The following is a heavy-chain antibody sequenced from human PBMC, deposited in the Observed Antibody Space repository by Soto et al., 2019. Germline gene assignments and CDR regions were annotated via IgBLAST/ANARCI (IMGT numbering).Heavy chain of an antibody. Sequence: PGGSVRLSCSVAGFTVSDSMSWVRQAPGKGLECVSLIHSDGSTHYTDSVRGRFTISRDNSKNTLYLQMDRLRVDDTAVYFCARDASGPFDYWGPGTLATVSS. J-gene: IGHJ4*02. CDR2: IHSDGST. V-gene: IGHV3-53*01. CDR3: ARDASGPFDY. CDR1: GFTVSDS. D-gene: IGHD6-19*01.